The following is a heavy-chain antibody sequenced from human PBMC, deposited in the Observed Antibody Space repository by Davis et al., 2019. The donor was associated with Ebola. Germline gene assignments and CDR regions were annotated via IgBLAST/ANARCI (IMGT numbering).Heavy chain of an antibody. CDR2: ISSSSYYI. CDR1: GFTFSSYS. V-gene: IGHV3-21*01. Sequence: GGSLRLSCVASGFTFSSYSMNWVRQAPGKGLEWVSSISSSSYYIYYADSLKGRFTISRDNAKNSLYLQMNSLRAEDTAVYHCERGGYYDTSGYSHEAFDIWGQGTMVTVSS. D-gene: IGHD3-22*01. CDR3: ERGGYYDTSGYSHEAFDI. J-gene: IGHJ3*02.